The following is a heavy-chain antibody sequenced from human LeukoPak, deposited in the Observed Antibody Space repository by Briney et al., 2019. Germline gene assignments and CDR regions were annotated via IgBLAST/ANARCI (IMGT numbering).Heavy chain of an antibody. CDR3: ARIRDGYNDAYDI. V-gene: IGHV1-2*02. D-gene: IGHD5-24*01. J-gene: IGHJ3*02. CDR2: INPNSGGT. CDR1: GYTFTSYY. Sequence: GASVKVSCKASGYTFTSYYIHWVRQAPGQGLEWMGWINPNSGGTNYAQKFQGRVTMTRDTSISTAYMELSSLRSEDTAVYYCARIRDGYNDAYDIWGQGTVVTVPS.